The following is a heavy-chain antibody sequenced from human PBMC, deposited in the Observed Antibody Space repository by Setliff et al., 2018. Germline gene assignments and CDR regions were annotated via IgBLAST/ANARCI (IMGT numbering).Heavy chain of an antibody. CDR1: GGSISTYY. D-gene: IGHD3-22*01. V-gene: IGHV4-59*01. J-gene: IGHJ4*02. Sequence: KSSETLSLTCTVSGGSISTYYWSWIRQTPVKGLEWIGYVYYSGTTNYNPLFKSRVTISVDRPKNQFSLKLSSVTAADTGVYYCARDSALHSYHYDSSGYLDYWGQGALVTVSS. CDR2: VYYSGTT. CDR3: ARDSALHSYHYDSSGYLDY.